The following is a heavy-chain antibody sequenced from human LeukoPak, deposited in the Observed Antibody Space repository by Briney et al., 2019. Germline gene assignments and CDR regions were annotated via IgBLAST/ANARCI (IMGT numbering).Heavy chain of an antibody. CDR2: IYTSGST. D-gene: IGHD3-10*01. J-gene: IGHJ5*02. CDR1: GASISNYY. CDR3: ARDRGLGWFDP. Sequence: SETRSLTCSVSGASISNYYWNWIRQPAAKGLEWIGRIYTSGSTNYNPSLKSRVTMSVDTSNNQFSLKLISVTAADTAVYYCARDRGLGWFDPWGQGTLVTVSS. V-gene: IGHV4-4*07.